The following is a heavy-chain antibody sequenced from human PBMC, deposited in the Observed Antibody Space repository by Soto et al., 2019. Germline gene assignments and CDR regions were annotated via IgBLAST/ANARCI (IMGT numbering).Heavy chain of an antibody. J-gene: IGHJ6*02. Sequence: AGGSLRLSCVASGLPVAGSYMAWVRQAPGKGLEWASVIYNDGTTYYSQSVEGRFTISRGTSKNTLYLQMDRLRDEDTAVYYCVRPLPSGQTHARDVWGQGTTVTVSS. CDR2: IYNDGTT. D-gene: IGHD3-10*01. CDR3: VRPLPSGQTHARDV. V-gene: IGHV3-53*01. CDR1: GLPVAGSY.